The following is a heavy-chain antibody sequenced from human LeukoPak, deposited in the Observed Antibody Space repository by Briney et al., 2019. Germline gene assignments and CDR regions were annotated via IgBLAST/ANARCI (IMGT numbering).Heavy chain of an antibody. V-gene: IGHV4-59*01. CDR1: GGSISSYY. Sequence: ETLSLTCTVSGGSISSYYWSWIRQPPGKGLEWMGYIYYSGSTNYNPSLKSRVTISVDTSKNQFSLKLSSVTAADTAVYYCARDRVGGSYDYWGQGTLVTVSS. CDR2: IYYSGST. D-gene: IGHD1-26*01. CDR3: ARDRVGGSYDY. J-gene: IGHJ4*02.